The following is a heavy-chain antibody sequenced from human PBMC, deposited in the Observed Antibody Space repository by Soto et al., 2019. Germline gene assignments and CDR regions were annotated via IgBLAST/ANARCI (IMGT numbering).Heavy chain of an antibody. D-gene: IGHD2-2*01. J-gene: IGHJ4*02. CDR1: GFIFSSYA. CDR3: AKRYCSSTSCAVDF. CDR2: ISNSGDST. V-gene: IGHV3-23*01. Sequence: EVQLLESGGGLVQPGGSLRLSCAASGFIFSSYAMSWVRQAPGKGLEWVSKISNSGDSTYYADSVKGRFTISRDNSKNTLYMQMNSLRAEDTAVYYCAKRYCSSTSCAVDFWGQGTPVTVSS.